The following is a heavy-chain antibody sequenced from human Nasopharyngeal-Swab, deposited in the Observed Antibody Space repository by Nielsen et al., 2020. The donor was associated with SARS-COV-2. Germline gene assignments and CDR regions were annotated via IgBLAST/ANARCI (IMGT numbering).Heavy chain of an antibody. CDR2: IYSGGST. D-gene: IGHD4-17*01. Sequence: VRQAPGKGLEWDSVIYSGGSTYYADSVKGRFTISRDNSKNTLYLQMNSLRAEDTAVYYCARDQYGDYGDYWGQGTLVTVSS. J-gene: IGHJ4*02. V-gene: IGHV3-53*05. CDR3: ARDQYGDYGDY.